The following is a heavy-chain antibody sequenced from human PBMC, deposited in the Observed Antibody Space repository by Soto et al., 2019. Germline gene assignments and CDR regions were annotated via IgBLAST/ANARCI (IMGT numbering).Heavy chain of an antibody. D-gene: IGHD3-22*01. V-gene: IGHV1-69*13. CDR1: GGTFSSYA. CDR3: ARDNDSSGYPPGAFDI. Sequence: SVKVSCKASGGTFSSYAISWVRQAPGQGLEWMGGIIPIFGTANYAQKFQGRVTITADESTSTAYMELSSLRSEDTAVYYCARDNDSSGYPPGAFDIWGQGTMVTVSS. J-gene: IGHJ3*02. CDR2: IIPIFGTA.